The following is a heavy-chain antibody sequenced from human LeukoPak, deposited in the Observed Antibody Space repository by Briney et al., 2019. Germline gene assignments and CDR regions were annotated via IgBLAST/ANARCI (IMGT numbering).Heavy chain of an antibody. CDR2: IYYSGST. J-gene: IGHJ4*02. CDR3: ARGVVGSWEIDY. CDR1: GGSVSSGSYY. Sequence: SETLSLTCTVSGGSVSSGSYYWSWIRQPPGKGLEWIGYIYYSGSTNYNPSLKSRVTISVDTSKDQFSLKLSSVTAADTAVYYCARGVVGSWEIDYWGQGTLVTVSS. D-gene: IGHD6-13*01. V-gene: IGHV4-61*01.